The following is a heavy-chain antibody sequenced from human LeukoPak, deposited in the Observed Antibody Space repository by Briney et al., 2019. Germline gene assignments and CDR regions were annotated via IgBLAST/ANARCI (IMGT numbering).Heavy chain of an antibody. Sequence: SETLSLTCAVSGGSVNSGSYYWNWIRQPPGKGLEWIGYIYYSGSTNYNPSLKSRVTISVDTSKNQFSLKLSSVTAADTAVYYCARAAYSGSYHSDYWGQGTLVTVSS. CDR1: GGSVNSGSYY. CDR2: IYYSGST. D-gene: IGHD1-26*01. CDR3: ARAAYSGSYHSDY. V-gene: IGHV4-61*01. J-gene: IGHJ4*02.